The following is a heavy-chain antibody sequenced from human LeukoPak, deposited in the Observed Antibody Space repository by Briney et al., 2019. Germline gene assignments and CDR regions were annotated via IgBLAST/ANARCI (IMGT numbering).Heavy chain of an antibody. D-gene: IGHD3-22*01. J-gene: IGHJ3*02. CDR3: ARDNYYYDSSGYYSDAFDI. Sequence: PSETLSLTCTVSGGSISRYYWSWIRQPPGKGLEWIGYIYYSGSTNYNPSLKSRVTISVDTSKNQFSLKLSSVTAADTAVYYCARDNYYYDSSGYYSDAFDIWGKGTMVTVSS. CDR2: IYYSGST. CDR1: GGSISRYY. V-gene: IGHV4-59*01.